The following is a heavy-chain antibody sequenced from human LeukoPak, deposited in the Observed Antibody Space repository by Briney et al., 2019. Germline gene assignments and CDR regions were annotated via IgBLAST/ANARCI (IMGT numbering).Heavy chain of an antibody. CDR3: ARVPGHIVVVTTTDLYFDY. CDR2: ISAYNDKT. CDR1: GYTFTNYG. V-gene: IGHV1-18*01. Sequence: ASVEVSCKASGYTFTNYGITWVRQAPGQGLEWMGWISAYNDKTNYAPKLQGRVTMTTDTSTSTAFMELRSLRSDDTAVYYCARVPGHIVVVTTTDLYFDYWGQGTLVTVSS. J-gene: IGHJ4*02. D-gene: IGHD2-21*02.